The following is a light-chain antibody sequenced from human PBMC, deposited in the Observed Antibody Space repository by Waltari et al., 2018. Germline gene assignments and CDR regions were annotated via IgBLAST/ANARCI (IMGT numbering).Light chain of an antibody. J-gene: IGLJ2*01. CDR3: SSYTSSSTLNVV. CDR1: SCDVGGSNS. Sequence: QSALTQPASVSGSPGQSITISCTGTSCDVGGSNSVSWYQQHPGKAPKLMIYDVSNRPSGVSNRFSGSKSGNTASLTISGLQAEDEADYYCSSYTSSSTLNVVFGGGTKLTVL. V-gene: IGLV2-14*01. CDR2: DVS.